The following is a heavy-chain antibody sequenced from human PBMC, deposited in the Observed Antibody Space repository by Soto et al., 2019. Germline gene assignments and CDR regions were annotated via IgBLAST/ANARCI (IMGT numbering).Heavy chain of an antibody. D-gene: IGHD3-3*01. CDR2: ISSSSSYI. V-gene: IGHV3-21*01. Sequence: GGSLRLSCAASGFTFSSYSMNWVRQAPGKGLEWVSSISSSSSYIYYADSVKGRFTISRDNAKNSLYLQMNSLRAEDTAVYYCAREGDFWSGSLLQNWFDPWGQGTLVTVSS. CDR1: GFTFSSYS. CDR3: AREGDFWSGSLLQNWFDP. J-gene: IGHJ5*02.